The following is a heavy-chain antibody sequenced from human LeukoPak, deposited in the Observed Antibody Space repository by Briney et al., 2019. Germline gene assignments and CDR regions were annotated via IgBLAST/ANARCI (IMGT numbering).Heavy chain of an antibody. CDR1: GFTFSSYA. J-gene: IGHJ4*02. CDR2: TSGSSGTT. D-gene: IGHD7-27*01. Sequence: GGSLRLSCAASGFTFSSYAMSWVRQAPGKGLEWVSGTSGSSGTTYYADSVKGRFTISRDNSKNSLFLQMNSLRAEDTAVYYCAKDGGLWVSAHWGDSWGRGTLVTVSS. V-gene: IGHV3-23*01. CDR3: AKDGGLWVSAHWGDS.